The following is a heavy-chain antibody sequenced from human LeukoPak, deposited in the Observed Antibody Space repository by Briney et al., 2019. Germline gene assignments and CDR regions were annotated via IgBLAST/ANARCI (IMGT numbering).Heavy chain of an antibody. CDR1: GFTFSSYW. Sequence: GGSLRLSCAASGFTFSSYWMHWVRQAPGKGLVWVSRINSDGSRTTYADSVKGRFTISRDNSKNTLYLQMNSLRAEDTAVYYCARGPRGYHNTGGQGTLVTVSS. CDR2: INSDGSRT. J-gene: IGHJ4*02. CDR3: ARGPRGYHNT. D-gene: IGHD5-12*01. V-gene: IGHV3-74*01.